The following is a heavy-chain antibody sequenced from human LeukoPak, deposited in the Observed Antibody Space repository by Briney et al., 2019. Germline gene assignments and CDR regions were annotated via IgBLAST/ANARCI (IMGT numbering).Heavy chain of an antibody. J-gene: IGHJ6*03. CDR1: GFTFSSYS. CDR3: AKVKQQLVLHYYMDV. D-gene: IGHD6-13*01. Sequence: PGGSLRLSCAASGFTFSSYSMNWVRQTPGKGLEWVSSISSSSSYIYYADSVKGRFTISRDNAKKLLYLQMNSLRAEDTAVYYCAKVKQQLVLHYYMDVWGKGTTVTISS. CDR2: ISSSSSYI. V-gene: IGHV3-21*01.